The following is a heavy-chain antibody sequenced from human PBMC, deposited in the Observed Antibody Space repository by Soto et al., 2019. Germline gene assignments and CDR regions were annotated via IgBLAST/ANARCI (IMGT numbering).Heavy chain of an antibody. J-gene: IGHJ4*01. V-gene: IGHV1-3*01. CDR1: GYIFTTYG. Sequence: QVQLVQSGAEVKKPGASVKVSCKASGYIFTTYGLHWVRQAPGQRLEWMGWINPGNGNTNYSQKFQDRLTITRDTSATTAYMELSSLSSEDTAVYYCARGPLTISWDCGQGTPVNVS. D-gene: IGHD6-13*01. CDR3: ARGPLTISWD. CDR2: INPGNGNT.